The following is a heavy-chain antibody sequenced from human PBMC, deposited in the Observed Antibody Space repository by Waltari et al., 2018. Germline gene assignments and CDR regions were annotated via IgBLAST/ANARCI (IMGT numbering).Heavy chain of an antibody. CDR2: ISEEANEE. D-gene: IGHD4-17*01. J-gene: IGHJ4*02. V-gene: IGHV3-30*18. Sequence: QVQLVESGGDLVQPGRSLRLSCVASGFTFSNYAMDWVRQDPGKGLEWGAAISEEANEESYGDSGKGRFTVSRDNSKNPLYLQMNSLHSGDTGVYFCAKHNRASLRANRGYFDLWGLGTLVTVAS. CDR3: AKHNRASLRANRGYFDL. CDR1: GFTFSNYA.